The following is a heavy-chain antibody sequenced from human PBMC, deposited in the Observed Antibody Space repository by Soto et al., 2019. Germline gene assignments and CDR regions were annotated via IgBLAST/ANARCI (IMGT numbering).Heavy chain of an antibody. Sequence: PGESLRISCKGSGYSFTSYWIGWVRQMPGKGLEWMGIIYPGDSDTRYSPSFQGQVTISADKSISTAYLQWSSLKASDTAMYYCARTQSCDGVNCYSTPFDYWGRGTLVTVS. CDR2: IYPGDSDT. CDR1: GYSFTSYW. D-gene: IGHD2-15*01. CDR3: ARTQSCDGVNCYSTPFDY. V-gene: IGHV5-51*01. J-gene: IGHJ4*02.